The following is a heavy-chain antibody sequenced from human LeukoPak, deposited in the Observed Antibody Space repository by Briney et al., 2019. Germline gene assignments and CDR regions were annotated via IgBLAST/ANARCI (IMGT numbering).Heavy chain of an antibody. Sequence: GGSLRLSCAASGFTFSTYGMSWVRQAPGKGLEWVSAISGSGGSTYYADSVKGRFTISRDNSKNTLYLQMNSLRAEDTAVYYCAKDLEVVVVPAAMDFYWGQGTLVTVSS. J-gene: IGHJ4*02. CDR1: GFTFSTYG. D-gene: IGHD2-2*01. CDR3: AKDLEVVVVPAAMDFY. CDR2: ISGSGGST. V-gene: IGHV3-23*01.